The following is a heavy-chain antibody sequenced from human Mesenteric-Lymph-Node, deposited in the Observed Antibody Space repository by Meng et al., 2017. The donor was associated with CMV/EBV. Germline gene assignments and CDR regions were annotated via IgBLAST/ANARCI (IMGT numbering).Heavy chain of an antibody. CDR2: IRFDGSNI. Sequence: GESLKISCAASGITFSSYGMHWVRQAPGKGLEWVAFIRFDGSNIKYVESVKGRFTISRDNSKKMVYLEMNSLRDGDTAVYYCAKGRTSGYTGSLSGAYFDDWGQGTLVTVSS. CDR3: AKGRTSGYTGSLSGAYFDD. J-gene: IGHJ4*02. CDR1: GITFSSYG. D-gene: IGHD6-6*01. V-gene: IGHV3-30*02.